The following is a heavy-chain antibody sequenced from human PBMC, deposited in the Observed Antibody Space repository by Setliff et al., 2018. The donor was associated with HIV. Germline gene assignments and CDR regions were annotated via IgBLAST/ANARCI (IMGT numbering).Heavy chain of an antibody. D-gene: IGHD3-22*01. CDR1: GDSVNDRSYF. Sequence: SETLSLTCTVSGDSVNDRSYFWGWIRQQPGKGLEWIGYIYYSGSTSYNPSLKSRVTISLDSSKNQFSLTLTSVTAADTAVYHCARGDTYYHDRSGYVKSALDAFDIWGRGTLVTV. J-gene: IGHJ3*02. CDR3: ARGDTYYHDRSGYVKSALDAFDI. CDR2: IYYSGST. V-gene: IGHV4-61*05.